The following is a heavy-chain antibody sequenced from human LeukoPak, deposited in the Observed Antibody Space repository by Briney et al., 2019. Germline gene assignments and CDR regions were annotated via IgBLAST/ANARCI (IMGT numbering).Heavy chain of an antibody. CDR2: ISAYNGNT. CDR3: ARDCGGDCYQLPNWFDP. Sequence: ASVKVSCKASGYIFNSFGINWVRQAPGQGLEWMGWISAYNGNTKYAQQFQGRVTMTTDRSTSTVYMELRSLRSDDTATYYCARDCGGDCYQLPNWFDPWGQGTLVTVSS. V-gene: IGHV1-18*01. D-gene: IGHD2-21*02. CDR1: GYIFNSFG. J-gene: IGHJ5*02.